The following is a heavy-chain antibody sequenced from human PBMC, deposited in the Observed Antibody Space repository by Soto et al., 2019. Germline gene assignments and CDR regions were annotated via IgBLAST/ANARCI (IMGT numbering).Heavy chain of an antibody. CDR1: GFTFSNAW. CDR2: IKSKADGGTT. J-gene: IGHJ3*02. V-gene: IGHV3-15*01. CDR3: TTRLTGDAFDI. D-gene: IGHD7-27*01. Sequence: GGSLRLSCAASGFTFSNAWMSWVRQAPGKGLEWVGRIKSKADGGTTDYAAPGIGRFTIERDDSKNTLYLKMNSLKTEDSAVYYCTTRLTGDAFDIWGQGTMVTVSS.